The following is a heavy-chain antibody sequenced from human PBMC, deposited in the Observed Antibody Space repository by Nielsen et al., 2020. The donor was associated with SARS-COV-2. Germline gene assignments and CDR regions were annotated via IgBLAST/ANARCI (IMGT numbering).Heavy chain of an antibody. D-gene: IGHD2-2*01. CDR2: IKQDQGEK. V-gene: IGHV3-7*03. CDR3: ARGRCTSTRCYFDF. CDR1: GFTFDDYG. Sequence: GESLKISCAASGFTFDDYGMSWFRQAAGKGLEWVANIKQDQGEKYYVDSVRGRFTTSRDNAKKSLYLQMNDLRAEDTAVYYCARGRCTSTRCYFDFWGQGVLVTVSP. J-gene: IGHJ4*02.